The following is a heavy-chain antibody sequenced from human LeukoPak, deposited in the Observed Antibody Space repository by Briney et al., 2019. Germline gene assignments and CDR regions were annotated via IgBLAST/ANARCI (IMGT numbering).Heavy chain of an antibody. CDR3: AKTRRDGYNYFDY. CDR1: GFTFSSYS. V-gene: IGHV3-48*02. D-gene: IGHD5-24*01. Sequence: GALRLSCAASGFTFSSYSMNWVRQAPGKGLEWVSYISSSSSTICYADSVKGRFTISRDNAKNSLYLQMNSLRDEDTAVYYCAKTRRDGYNYFDYWGQGTLVTVSS. J-gene: IGHJ4*02. CDR2: ISSSSSTI.